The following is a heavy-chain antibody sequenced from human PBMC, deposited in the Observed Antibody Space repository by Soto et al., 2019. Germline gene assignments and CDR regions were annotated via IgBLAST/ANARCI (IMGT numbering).Heavy chain of an antibody. CDR1: GYSISSGYY. Sequence: LSLTCAVSGYSISSGYYWGWIRQPPGKGLEWIGSIYHSGSTYYNPSLKSRVTISVDTSKNQFSLKLSSVTAADTAVYYCARDLTYYYDSSGAFDIWGQGTMVTVSS. D-gene: IGHD3-22*01. CDR2: IYHSGST. V-gene: IGHV4-38-2*02. J-gene: IGHJ3*02. CDR3: ARDLTYYYDSSGAFDI.